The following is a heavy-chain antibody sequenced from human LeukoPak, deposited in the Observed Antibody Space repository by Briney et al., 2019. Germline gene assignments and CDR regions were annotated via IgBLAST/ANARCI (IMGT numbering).Heavy chain of an antibody. D-gene: IGHD3-3*01. CDR1: GGSISSYY. V-gene: IGHV4-4*07. J-gene: IGHJ4*02. CDR3: AREVYYDFWSGPLIDY. CDR2: IYTSGST. Sequence: SETLSLTCTVSGGSISSYYWSWIRQPAGKGLEGIGRIYTSGSTNYNPSLKSRVTMSVDTSKNQFSLKLSSVTAADTAVYYCAREVYYDFWSGPLIDYWGQGTLVTVSS.